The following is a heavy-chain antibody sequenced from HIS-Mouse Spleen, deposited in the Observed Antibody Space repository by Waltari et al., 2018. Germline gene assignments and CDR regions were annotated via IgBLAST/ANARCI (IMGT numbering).Heavy chain of an antibody. D-gene: IGHD6-13*01. CDR2: IKQDGSEK. V-gene: IGHV3-7*01. Sequence: GLEWVANIKQDGSEKYYVDSVKGRFTISRDNAKNSLYLQMNSLRAEDTAVYYCARDSLSIADYWGQGTLVTVSS. CDR3: ARDSLSIADY. J-gene: IGHJ4*02.